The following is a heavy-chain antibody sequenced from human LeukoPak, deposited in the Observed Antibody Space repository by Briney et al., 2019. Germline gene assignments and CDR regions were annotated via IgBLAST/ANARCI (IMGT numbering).Heavy chain of an antibody. Sequence: SVKVSCKASGGTFTCYAISRVRQAPGQGLEWMGGIIPIFGTANYAQKFQGRVTFTADESTSTAYMELSSLRTEDTAVYYCAGVGAGGRCSGDWGQGTLVTVAS. J-gene: IGHJ4*02. V-gene: IGHV1-69*13. CDR2: IIPIFGTA. CDR3: AGVGAGGRCSGD. D-gene: IGHD2-15*01. CDR1: GGTFTCYA.